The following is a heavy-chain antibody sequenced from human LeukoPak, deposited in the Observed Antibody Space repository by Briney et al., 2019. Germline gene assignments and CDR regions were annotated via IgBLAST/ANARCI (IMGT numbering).Heavy chain of an antibody. CDR1: GYSINSAFY. J-gene: IGHJ5*02. D-gene: IGHD3-10*01. CDR3: VRDGYYGSGSPGWFGP. Sequence: KASETLPLTCTVSGYSINSAFYWGWIRVPPGKGLEWIGSVFHRGTTYYNSSLKSRANISIDTSKNQFSLKLNSLTAEDTAMYYWVRDGYYGSGSPGWFGPWGPGTLVIVSA. CDR2: VFHRGTT. V-gene: IGHV4-38-2*02.